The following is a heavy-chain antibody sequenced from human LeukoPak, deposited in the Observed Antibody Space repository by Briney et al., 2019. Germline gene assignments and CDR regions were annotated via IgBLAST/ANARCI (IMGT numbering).Heavy chain of an antibody. CDR1: GYTFNNYW. V-gene: IGHV5-51*01. CDR2: IYPGDSDT. J-gene: IGHJ6*02. CDR3: ARHSCSSGSCYSGYSYYYYNMDV. Sequence: GESLKISCKGSGYTFNNYWIAWVRQMSGKGLEWMGIIYPGDSDTRYSPSFQGQVTISADQSINTAYLQWSSLKASDTAMYFCARHSCSSGSCYSGYSYYYYNMDVWGQGTTVTVSS. D-gene: IGHD2-15*01.